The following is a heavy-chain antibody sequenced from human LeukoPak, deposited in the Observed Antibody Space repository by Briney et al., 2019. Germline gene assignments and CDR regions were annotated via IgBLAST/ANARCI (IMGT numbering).Heavy chain of an antibody. D-gene: IGHD3-10*01. CDR1: GFTFSSYA. CDR2: ISGSGGST. V-gene: IGHV3-23*01. Sequence: GSLRLSCAASGFTFSSYAMSWVRQAPGKGLEWVSAISGSGGSTYYAGSVKGRFTISRDNSKNTLYLQMNSLRAEDTAVYYCAKLEHYYGSGSLNYWGQGTLVTVSS. CDR3: AKLEHYYGSGSLNY. J-gene: IGHJ4*02.